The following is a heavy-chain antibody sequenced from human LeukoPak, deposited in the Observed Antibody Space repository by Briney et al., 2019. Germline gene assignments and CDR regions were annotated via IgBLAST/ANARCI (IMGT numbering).Heavy chain of an antibody. CDR3: ARYPLSYSSNWHYYFDY. J-gene: IGHJ4*02. CDR1: GYTFTSYS. V-gene: IGHV1-18*01. Sequence: GASVKVSCKASGYTFTSYSVSWVRQAPGQGLEWMGWISGSNGNTNNAQKVQGRVTMTTDTSTSTAYMELRSLRSDDTAVYYCARYPLSYSSNWHYYFDYWGQGTLLTVSS. CDR2: ISGSNGNT. D-gene: IGHD6-13*01.